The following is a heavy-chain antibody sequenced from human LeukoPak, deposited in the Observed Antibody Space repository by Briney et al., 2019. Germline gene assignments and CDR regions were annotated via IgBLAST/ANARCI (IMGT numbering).Heavy chain of an antibody. J-gene: IGHJ6*02. CDR2: IYPGDSDT. V-gene: IGHV5-51*01. D-gene: IGHD3-3*01. CDR3: ARCRTYYDFWSSYFPSEYYYGMDV. Sequence: GESLKISCKGSGYSFTSYWIGWVRQMPGKSLEWMGIIYPGDSDTRYSPSFQGQVTISADKSISTAYLQWSSLKASDTAMYYCARCRTYYDFWSSYFPSEYYYGMDVWGQGTTVTVSS. CDR1: GYSFTSYW.